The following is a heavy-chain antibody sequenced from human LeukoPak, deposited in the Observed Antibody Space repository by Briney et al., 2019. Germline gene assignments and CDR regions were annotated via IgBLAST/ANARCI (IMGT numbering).Heavy chain of an antibody. V-gene: IGHV3-30*02. D-gene: IGHD5-18*01. CDR1: GFAFSNFG. CDR3: AKDHTYGPRVWTAYMDV. CDR2: IRSDGENK. J-gene: IGHJ6*03. Sequence: GGSLRLFCAASGFAFSNFGVHWVRQAPGKGLEWVAYIRSDGENKFYADSVKGRFSISRDNSKNTLFLQMDSLRAEDTAVYYCAKDHTYGPRVWTAYMDVWGKGTTVTISS.